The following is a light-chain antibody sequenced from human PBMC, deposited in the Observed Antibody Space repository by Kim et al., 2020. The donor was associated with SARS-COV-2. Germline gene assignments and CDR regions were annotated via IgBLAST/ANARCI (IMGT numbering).Light chain of an antibody. CDR1: SNDIGTYDY. Sequence: QSASVSGSPGQSITISCTGTSNDIGTYDYVSWYQQNPGKAPKLMIYGVSNRPSGVSNRFSGSKSGNTASLTISGLQADDEADYYCSSYTSTSTLVFGTGTKVTVL. J-gene: IGLJ1*01. CDR2: GVS. V-gene: IGLV2-14*01. CDR3: SSYTSTSTLV.